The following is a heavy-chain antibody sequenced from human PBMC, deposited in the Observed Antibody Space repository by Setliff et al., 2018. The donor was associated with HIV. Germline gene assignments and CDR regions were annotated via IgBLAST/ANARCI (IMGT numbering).Heavy chain of an antibody. Sequence: PSETLSLTCTVSGASMSSGDYYWSWIRQPPGKGLEWIGYIYYSGNSYYNPSPKSRVTLSVDTSKNQFSLKVNSVTAADTAVYYCAREVNIPVRGITDDAFDIWGQGTMVTVSS. CDR1: GASMSSGDYY. CDR2: IYYSGNS. V-gene: IGHV4-30-4*08. D-gene: IGHD3-10*01. J-gene: IGHJ3*02. CDR3: AREVNIPVRGITDDAFDI.